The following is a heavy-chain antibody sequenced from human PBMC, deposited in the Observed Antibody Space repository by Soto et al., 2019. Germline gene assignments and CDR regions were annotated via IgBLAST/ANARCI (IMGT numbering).Heavy chain of an antibody. V-gene: IGHV1-69*01. CDR3: ARSRNVAEFNDYGGNYHGFDI. Sequence: QVQLEQSGAEVKKAGSSVKVSCKAFGGSVNSHAISWVRQAPEQGLEWMGGIIPMFGTPTYAQRFQAGVTISADESTSTVYLDLSSLRSEDTAMYYCARSRNVAEFNDYGGNYHGFDIWGQGTMVTVSS. D-gene: IGHD4-17*01. J-gene: IGHJ3*02. CDR2: IIPMFGTP. CDR1: GGSVNSHA.